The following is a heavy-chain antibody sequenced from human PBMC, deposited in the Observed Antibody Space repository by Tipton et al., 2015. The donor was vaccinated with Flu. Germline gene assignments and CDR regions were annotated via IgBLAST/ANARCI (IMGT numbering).Heavy chain of an antibody. CDR1: GGSFSGYF. V-gene: IGHV4-34*01. CDR3: AGGVRGYDFWSGWNY. J-gene: IGHJ4*02. D-gene: IGHD3-3*01. Sequence: TLSLTCAVYGGSFSGYFWSWIRQPPGKGLEWIAEINHSGSTNYNPSLKSRVTISVDMSKNQFSLTLSSVTVADTAVYYCAGGVRGYDFWSGWNYWGQGTLVTVSS. CDR2: INHSGST.